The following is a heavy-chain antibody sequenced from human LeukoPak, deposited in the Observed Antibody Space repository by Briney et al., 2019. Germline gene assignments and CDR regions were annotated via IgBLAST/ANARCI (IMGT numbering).Heavy chain of an antibody. CDR3: ARDRLGHGKLFDP. Sequence: PSETLSLTCSVSGFSISGGYYWGWIRQPPGKGLEWLGSIYRSGNTDYNPSLKSRVTISVDTAKSKFFLRLGSVTAADTAVYYCARDRLGHGKLFDPWGQGTLVTVSS. CDR2: IYRSGNT. D-gene: IGHD1-26*01. CDR1: GFSISGGYY. J-gene: IGHJ5*02. V-gene: IGHV4-38-2*02.